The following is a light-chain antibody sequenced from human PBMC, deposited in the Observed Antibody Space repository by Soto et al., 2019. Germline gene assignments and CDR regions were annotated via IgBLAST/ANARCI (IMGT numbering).Light chain of an antibody. J-gene: IGLJ1*01. CDR3: TSYPGAITLDV. Sequence: QSALTEPASVSGSLGQSITISCTGTSNDIGGYDSVSLYQQHPGKAPQLIIYDVADRPSGVSNRFSGSKSGNTASLTISGLQAEDEPDYYCTSYPGAITLDVFGTGTKLTVL. V-gene: IGLV2-14*03. CDR2: DVA. CDR1: SNDIGGYDS.